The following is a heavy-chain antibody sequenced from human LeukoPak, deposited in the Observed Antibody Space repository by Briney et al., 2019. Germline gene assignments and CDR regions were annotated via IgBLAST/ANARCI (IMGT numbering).Heavy chain of an antibody. CDR1: GATDFNFINSA. V-gene: IGHV3-23*01. Sequence: GGSLRLSCAASGATDFNFINSAMGWVRQAPGQGLELVSAFRGRSGGTALYADSVKGRFTISRDNHENMLYFQMNSLRVEDTAVYFCVARTWSGSPFPFDSWGQGTLVTVTS. J-gene: IGHJ4*02. D-gene: IGHD3-3*01. CDR2: FRGRSGGTA. CDR3: VARTWSGSPFPFDS.